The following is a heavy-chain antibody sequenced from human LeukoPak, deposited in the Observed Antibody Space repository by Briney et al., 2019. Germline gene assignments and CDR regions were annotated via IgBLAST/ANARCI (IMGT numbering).Heavy chain of an antibody. CDR3: AREGYCSSTSCYPDY. D-gene: IGHD2-2*01. V-gene: IGHV1-2*02. Sequence: ASVKVSCKASGYTFTGYYMHWVRQAPGQGLGWMGWINPNSGGTNYAQKFQGRVTMTRDTSISTAYMELSRLRSDDTAVYYCAREGYCSSTSCYPDYWGQGTLVTVSS. CDR2: INPNSGGT. J-gene: IGHJ4*02. CDR1: GYTFTGYY.